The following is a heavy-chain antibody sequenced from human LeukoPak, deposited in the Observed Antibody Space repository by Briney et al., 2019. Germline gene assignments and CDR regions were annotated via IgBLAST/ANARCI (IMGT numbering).Heavy chain of an antibody. V-gene: IGHV4-59*01. D-gene: IGHD3-22*01. CDR3: AGSLPYYDSSGMAGAGYYYYYGMDV. CDR1: GVSISSYY. CDR2: IYYSGST. Sequence: SETLSLTCTVSGVSISSYYWSWLRQPPGKGLEWLGYIYYSGSTNYNPSLKSRVTISVDTSKNQFSLKLSSVTAADTAVYYCAGSLPYYDSSGMAGAGYYYYYGMDVWGQGTTVTVSS. J-gene: IGHJ6*02.